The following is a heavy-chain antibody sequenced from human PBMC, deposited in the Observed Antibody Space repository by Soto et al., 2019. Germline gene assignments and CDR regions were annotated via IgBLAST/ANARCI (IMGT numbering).Heavy chain of an antibody. Sequence: ETLSLTCAVYSGCLSGYYWSWIRQPPGKVLEWIGEINHSGSTNYNPSLKSRVTISVDTSKNQFSLKLSSVTAADTAVYYCARGNRAARFYYYYYGMDVWGQGTTVTVSS. CDR1: SGCLSGYY. D-gene: IGHD6-6*01. J-gene: IGHJ6*02. CDR2: INHSGST. V-gene: IGHV4-34*01. CDR3: ARGNRAARFYYYYYGMDV.